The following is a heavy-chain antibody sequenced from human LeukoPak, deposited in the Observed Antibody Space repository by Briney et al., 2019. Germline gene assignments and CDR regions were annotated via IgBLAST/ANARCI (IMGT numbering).Heavy chain of an antibody. CDR2: IYHSGTT. J-gene: IGHJ6*03. D-gene: IGHD4-17*01. V-gene: IGHV4-38-2*02. CDR3: ATPAVGSGDNPLYCYMGV. CDR1: GYSISSGYY. Sequence: PSETLSLTCTVSGYSISSGYYWGWIRQPPGKGLEWIGSIYHSGTTFYNPSLKSRVTMSVDTSKNQFSLSLSSVTAADTAVYFCATPAVGSGDNPLYCYMGVWGKGATVTVSS.